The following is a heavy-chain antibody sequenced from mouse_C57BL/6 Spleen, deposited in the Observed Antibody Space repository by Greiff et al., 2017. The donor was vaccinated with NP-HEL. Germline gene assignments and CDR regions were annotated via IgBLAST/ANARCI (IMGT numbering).Heavy chain of an antibody. D-gene: IGHD2-5*01. Sequence: CKATGYTFTGYWIEWVKQRPGHGLEWIGEILPGSGSTNYNEKFKGKATFTADTSSTTAYMQLSSLTTEDSAIYYCARGVYYSNYAFAYWGQGTLVTVSA. CDR3: ARGVYYSNYAFAY. CDR2: ILPGSGST. J-gene: IGHJ3*01. V-gene: IGHV1-9*01. CDR1: GYTFTGYW.